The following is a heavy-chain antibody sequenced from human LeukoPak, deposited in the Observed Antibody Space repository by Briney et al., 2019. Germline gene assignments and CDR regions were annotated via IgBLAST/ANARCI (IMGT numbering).Heavy chain of an antibody. V-gene: IGHV1-69*13. CDR2: IIAIFGTA. Sequence: VKVSCKASGSTFISYVINWVRQAPGPGLEWMGGIIAIFGTANYAQKFQGRVTITADESTGTAYMELSSLRSEDTAMYYCARALLRYCSSTSCYWFDPWGQGTLVTVSS. D-gene: IGHD2-2*01. CDR1: GSTFISYV. CDR3: ARALLRYCSSTSCYWFDP. J-gene: IGHJ5*02.